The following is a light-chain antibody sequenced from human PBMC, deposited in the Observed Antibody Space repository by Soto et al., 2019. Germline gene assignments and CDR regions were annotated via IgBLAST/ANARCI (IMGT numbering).Light chain of an antibody. J-gene: IGKJ5*01. Sequence: EIVLTQSPATLSLSPGERATLSCRASQSVTKSLAWYQQKPGQAPRLLIYGASSRATGIPARFSGSGSGTDFTLTISSLEPEDFAVYYCQQRSNWPITFGQGTRLEIK. CDR1: QSVTKS. V-gene: IGKV3-11*01. CDR3: QQRSNWPIT. CDR2: GAS.